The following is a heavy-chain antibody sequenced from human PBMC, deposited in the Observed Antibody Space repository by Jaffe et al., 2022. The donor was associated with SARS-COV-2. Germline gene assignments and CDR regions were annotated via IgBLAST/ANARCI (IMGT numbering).Heavy chain of an antibody. CDR2: IYTSGST. D-gene: IGHD3-9*01. Sequence: QVQLQESGPGLVKPSQTLSLTCTVSGGSISSGSYYWSWIRQPAGKGLEWIGRIYTSGSTNYNPSLKSRVTISVDTSKNQFSLKLSSVTAADTAVYYCAREYIDPPDSRLDYWGQGTLVTVSS. CDR1: GGSISSGSYY. J-gene: IGHJ4*02. V-gene: IGHV4-61*02. CDR3: AREYIDPPDSRLDY.